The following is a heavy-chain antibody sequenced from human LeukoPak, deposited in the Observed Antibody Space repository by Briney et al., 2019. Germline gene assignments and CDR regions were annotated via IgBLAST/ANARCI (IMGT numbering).Heavy chain of an antibody. V-gene: IGHV4-34*01. J-gene: IGHJ6*02. CDR1: GGSFSGYY. CDR2: INHSGST. Sequence: PSETLSLTCAVYGGSFSGYYWSWIRQPPGKGLEWIGEINHSGSTNYIPSLKSRVTISVDTSKNQFSLKLSSVTAADTAVYYCARSLRIAARPAYYYGMDVWGQGTTVTVSS. CDR3: ARSLRIAARPAYYYGMDV. D-gene: IGHD6-6*01.